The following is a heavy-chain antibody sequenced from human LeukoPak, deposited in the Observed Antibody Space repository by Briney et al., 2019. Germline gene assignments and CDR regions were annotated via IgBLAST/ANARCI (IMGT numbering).Heavy chain of an antibody. Sequence: PGGSLRLSCATSGFTFDRYTIHWVRQAPRKGLEWVSLAGWAGGTTYYSDSVRGRFTISRDSGKNSVYLQMNSLTTDDTAFYFCAKELDTMFFDYWGQGALATVSS. D-gene: IGHD3-10*02. V-gene: IGHV3-43*01. CDR2: AGWAGGTT. CDR3: AKELDTMFFDY. J-gene: IGHJ4*02. CDR1: GFTFDRYT.